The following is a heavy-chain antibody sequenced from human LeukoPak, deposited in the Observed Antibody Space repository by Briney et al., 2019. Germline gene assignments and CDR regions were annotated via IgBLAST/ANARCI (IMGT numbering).Heavy chain of an antibody. D-gene: IGHD3-3*01. CDR3: ARGLYYDFWSGYNWFDP. CDR1: GGSISSVGYY. Sequence: SETLSLTCTLSGGSISSVGYYCSWIRQHPGKGLEWIGYIYYSGSTYYNPSLKSRLTISVDTSKNKFSLKLSSVTAADTAVYYCARGLYYDFWSGYNWFDPWGQGTLVTVSS. CDR2: IYYSGST. V-gene: IGHV4-31*03. J-gene: IGHJ5*02.